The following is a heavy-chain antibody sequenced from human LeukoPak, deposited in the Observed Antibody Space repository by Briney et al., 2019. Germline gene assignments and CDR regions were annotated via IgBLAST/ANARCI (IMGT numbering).Heavy chain of an antibody. J-gene: IGHJ4*02. CDR2: ISGSGGST. Sequence: QPGGSLRLSCAASGFTFSSYAMSWVRQAPGKGLEWVSAISGSGGSTYYADSVKGRFTISRDNSKNTLYLQMNSLRAEDTAVYFCVKEEYDILTAYSDYWGQGTLVTVSS. CDR3: VKEEYDILTAYSDY. D-gene: IGHD3-9*01. V-gene: IGHV3-23*01. CDR1: GFTFSSYA.